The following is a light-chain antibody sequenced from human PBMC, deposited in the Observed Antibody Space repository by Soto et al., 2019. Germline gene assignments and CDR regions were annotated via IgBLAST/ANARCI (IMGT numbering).Light chain of an antibody. V-gene: IGLV2-14*01. CDR1: SSDVGGYNY. CDR2: DVR. J-gene: IGLJ1*01. Sequence: QSVLAQPASVSGSPGQSITISCTGTSSDVGGYNYVSWYQQRPGKAPKLMIYDVRNRPSGVSNRFSGSKSVNTASLTISGLQAEDEADYYCSSYTTVSTYVFGTGTKVTVL. CDR3: SSYTTVSTYV.